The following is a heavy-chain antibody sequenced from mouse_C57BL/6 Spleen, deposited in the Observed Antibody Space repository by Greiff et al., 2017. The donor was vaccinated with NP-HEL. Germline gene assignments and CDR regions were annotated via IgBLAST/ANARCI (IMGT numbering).Heavy chain of an antibody. CDR1: GYTFTSYW. D-gene: IGHD1-1*01. Sequence: QVQLKQPGAELVRPGTSVKLSCKASGYTFTSYWMHWVKQRPGQGLEWIGVIDPSDSYTNYNQKFKGKATLTVDTSSSTAYMQLSSLTSEDSAVYYCARPNYYGSSYGYFDVWGTGTTVTVSS. CDR3: ARPNYYGSSYGYFDV. V-gene: IGHV1-59*01. J-gene: IGHJ1*03. CDR2: IDPSDSYT.